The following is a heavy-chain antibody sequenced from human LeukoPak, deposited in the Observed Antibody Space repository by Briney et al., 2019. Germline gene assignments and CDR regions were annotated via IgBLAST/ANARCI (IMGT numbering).Heavy chain of an antibody. Sequence: SETLSLTCAVYGGSFSGYYWSWIRQPPGKGLEWIGEINHSGSTNYNPSLKSRVTISVDTSKNQFSLKLSSVTAADTAVYYCARGGGFVVVPAAIRPFASPRLFDYWGQGTLVTVSS. CDR2: INHSGST. V-gene: IGHV4-34*01. D-gene: IGHD2-2*01. CDR1: GGSFSGYY. CDR3: ARGGGFVVVPAAIRPFASPRLFDY. J-gene: IGHJ4*02.